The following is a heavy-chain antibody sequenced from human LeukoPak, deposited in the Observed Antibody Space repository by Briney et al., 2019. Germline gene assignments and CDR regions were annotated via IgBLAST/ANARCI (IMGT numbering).Heavy chain of an antibody. V-gene: IGHV4-39*01. CDR2: IYYSGST. D-gene: IGHD2-15*01. CDR3: ARRSGRDHYGMDV. CDR1: GGSISSSSYY. Sequence: SETLSLTCTVSGGSISSSSYYWGWIRQPPGKGLEWIGSIYYSGSTYYHPSLKSRVTISVDTSKNQFSLKLSSVTAADTAVYYCARRSGRDHYGMDVWGQGTTVTVSS. J-gene: IGHJ6*02.